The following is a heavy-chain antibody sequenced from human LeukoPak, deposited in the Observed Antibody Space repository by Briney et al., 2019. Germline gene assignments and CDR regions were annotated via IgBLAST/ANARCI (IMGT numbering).Heavy chain of an antibody. V-gene: IGHV3-30*02. CDR1: GFTFSSYG. Sequence: GGSLRLSCAASGFTFSSYGMHWVRQAPSKGLEWVAFIRFDGSYKSYADSVKGRFTISRDNSKNTLYLQMNSLRAEDTAVYYCAKDPRRGVGFVGATFDYWGQGTLVSVSS. CDR3: AKDPRRGVGFVGATFDY. J-gene: IGHJ4*02. D-gene: IGHD1-26*01. CDR2: IRFDGSYK.